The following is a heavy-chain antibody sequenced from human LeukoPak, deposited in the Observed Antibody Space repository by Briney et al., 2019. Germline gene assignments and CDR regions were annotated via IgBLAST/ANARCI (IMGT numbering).Heavy chain of an antibody. V-gene: IGHV1-2*02. J-gene: IGHJ5*02. CDR3: AREQHNWSAENWFDP. Sequence: ASVKVSCKASGYTFTGYYMHWVRQAPGQGLEWMGWINPNSGGTNYAQKFQGRVTMTRDTSISTAYMELSRLRSDDTAVYYCAREQHNWSAENWFDPWGQGTLVTVSS. CDR2: INPNSGGT. D-gene: IGHD1-20*01. CDR1: GYTFTGYY.